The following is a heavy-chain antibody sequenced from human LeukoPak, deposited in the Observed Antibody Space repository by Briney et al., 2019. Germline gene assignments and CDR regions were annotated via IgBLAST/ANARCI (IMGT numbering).Heavy chain of an antibody. V-gene: IGHV1-69*10. J-gene: IGHJ6*02. D-gene: IGHD2-2*01. CDR2: IIPILGIA. Sequence: SVKVSCKASGGTFSSYAISWVRQAPGQGLEWMGRIIPILGIANYAQKFQGGVTITADKSTSTAYMELSSLRSEDTAVYYCARDLVYCSSTSCWDYYYGMDVWGQGTTVTISS. CDR1: GGTFSSYA. CDR3: ARDLVYCSSTSCWDYYYGMDV.